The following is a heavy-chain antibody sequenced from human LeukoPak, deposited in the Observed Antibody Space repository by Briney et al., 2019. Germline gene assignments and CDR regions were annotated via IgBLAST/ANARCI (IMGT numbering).Heavy chain of an antibody. D-gene: IGHD3-3*01. CDR3: ASWYDFWSAEPTRFDY. Sequence: SVKVSCKASGGTFSSYAISWVRQAPGQGLEWMGRIIPILGIANYAQKFQGGVTITADKATSTAYMELSSLRSEDTAVDYCASWYDFWSAEPTRFDYWGQGTLVTVSS. CDR2: IIPILGIA. CDR1: GGTFSSYA. V-gene: IGHV1-69*04. J-gene: IGHJ4*02.